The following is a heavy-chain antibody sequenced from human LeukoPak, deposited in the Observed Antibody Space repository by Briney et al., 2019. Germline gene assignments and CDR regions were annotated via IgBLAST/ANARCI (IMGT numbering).Heavy chain of an antibody. D-gene: IGHD2-15*01. V-gene: IGHV3-23*01. J-gene: IGHJ4*02. CDR3: ARPLGIYCSGGSCYGAPFDY. CDR2: ISGSGGST. CDR1: GFTFSSYA. Sequence: GGSPRLSCAASGFTFSSYAMSWVRQAPGKGLEWVSAISGSGGSTYYADSVKGRFTISRDNSKNTLYLQMNSLRAEDTAVYYCARPLGIYCSGGSCYGAPFDYWGQGTLVTVSS.